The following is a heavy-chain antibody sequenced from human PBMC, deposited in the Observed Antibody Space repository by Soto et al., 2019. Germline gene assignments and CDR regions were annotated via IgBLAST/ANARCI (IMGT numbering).Heavy chain of an antibody. V-gene: IGHV3-30*03. CDR3: VRDRGGLDYDYRGMDV. D-gene: IGHD3-10*01. J-gene: IGHJ6*02. CDR2: MSYDESTE. Sequence: VQLVESGGGAVQPGRSLRLSCAASGFLFNNYDMHWVRQAPGEGLEWVAVMSYDESTEYYADSLKGRFTISRDNSKNTLYLQMNSLRVEDTAVYYCVRDRGGLDYDYRGMDVGGRGTTGTVTS. CDR1: GFLFNNYD.